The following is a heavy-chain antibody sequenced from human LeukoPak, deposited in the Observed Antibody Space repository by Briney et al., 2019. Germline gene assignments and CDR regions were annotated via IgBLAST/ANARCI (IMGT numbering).Heavy chain of an antibody. CDR2: ISYDGSNK. V-gene: IGHV3-30*03. CDR3: ARLYGASSSLDY. CDR1: GFTFSSYG. Sequence: PGGSLRLSCAASGFTFSSYGMHWVRQAPGKGLEWVAVISYDGSNKYYADSVKGRFTISRDNAKNSLYLQMNSLRAEDTAVYYCARLYGASSSLDYWGQGTLVTVSS. D-gene: IGHD6-6*01. J-gene: IGHJ4*02.